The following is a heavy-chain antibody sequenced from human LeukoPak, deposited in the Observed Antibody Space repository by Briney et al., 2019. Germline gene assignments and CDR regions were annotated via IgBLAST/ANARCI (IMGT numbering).Heavy chain of an antibody. D-gene: IGHD3-10*01. CDR3: ARQTFGALYFDS. J-gene: IGHJ4*02. CDR1: GGSISRGSYY. V-gene: IGHV4-61*02. CDR2: IYNSGST. Sequence: SETLSLTCIVSGGSISRGSYYWNWIRQPAGKGLEWMGRIYNSGSTNYNPSLKSRVTISTDMSKNQFSLNLSSVTAADTAVYYCARQTFGALYFDSWGQGTLVTVSS.